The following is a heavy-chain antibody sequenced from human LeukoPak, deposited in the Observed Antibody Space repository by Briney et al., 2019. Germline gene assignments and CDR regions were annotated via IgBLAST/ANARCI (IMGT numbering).Heavy chain of an antibody. CDR2: IYTSGST. CDR1: GGSISSGSYY. J-gene: IGHJ4*02. Sequence: SQTLSLTCTVSGGSISSGSYYWSWIRQPAGKGLEWIGRIYTSGSTNYNPSFKSRVTISVDTSKNQFSLKLSFVTAADTAVYYCARARVATFDYWGQGTLVTVSS. D-gene: IGHD5-24*01. V-gene: IGHV4-61*02. CDR3: ARARVATFDY.